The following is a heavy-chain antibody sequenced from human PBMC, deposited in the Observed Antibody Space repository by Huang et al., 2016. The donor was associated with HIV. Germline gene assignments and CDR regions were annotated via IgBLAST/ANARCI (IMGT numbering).Heavy chain of an antibody. CDR1: TFTFGAYW. V-gene: IGHV3-7*01. Sequence: VESGGRSVQPGGSIKLSCVGSTFTFGAYWMSWVRQPPGKGLEWVANIKQDESEKDYVDSVKGRFNISRDNARKVLFVEMDDLRVEDTAIYFCATKTAGMDIWGQGTTVTVSS. CDR2: IKQDESEK. J-gene: IGHJ6*02. D-gene: IGHD1-7*01. CDR3: ATKTAGMDI.